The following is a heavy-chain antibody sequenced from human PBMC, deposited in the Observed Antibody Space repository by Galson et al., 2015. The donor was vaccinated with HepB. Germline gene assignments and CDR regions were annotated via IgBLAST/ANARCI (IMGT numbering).Heavy chain of an antibody. CDR3: AKDPGAAGRDNWFDP. CDR2: ISGSGGST. V-gene: IGHV3-23*01. Sequence: SLRLSCAASGFTFSSYAMSWVRQAPGKGLEWASAISGSGGSTYYADSVKGRFTISRDNSKNTLYLQMNSLRAEDTAVYYCAKDPGAAGRDNWFDPWGQGTLVTVSS. J-gene: IGHJ5*02. D-gene: IGHD6-19*01. CDR1: GFTFSSYA.